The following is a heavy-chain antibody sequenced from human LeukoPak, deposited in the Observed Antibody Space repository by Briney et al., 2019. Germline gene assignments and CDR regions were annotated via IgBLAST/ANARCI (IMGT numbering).Heavy chain of an antibody. CDR1: GFTVSTYY. V-gene: IGHV3-53*01. CDR2: IYSGGST. D-gene: IGHD2-2*01. CDR3: ARGLGYCTSTTCLLPFDY. Sequence: GGSLRLSCAASGFTVSTYYMTWVRQAPGKGLECVSVIYSGGSTYYADSVKGRFTVSRDNSKNTLYLQMNSLRAEDTAIYYCARGLGYCTSTTCLLPFDYWGQGTLVTVSS. J-gene: IGHJ4*02.